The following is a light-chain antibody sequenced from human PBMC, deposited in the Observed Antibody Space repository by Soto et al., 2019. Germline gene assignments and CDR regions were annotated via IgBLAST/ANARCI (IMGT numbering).Light chain of an antibody. CDR2: AAS. Sequence: ARRITQAPSSFSASPGDRHTITCRASQGISSYLAWYQQKPGKAPKLLIYAASTLQSGVPSRFSGSGSGTDFTLTISSLQSEDFAVYYCQQYNKWRTFGQGAKVDI. V-gene: IGKV1-8*01. J-gene: IGKJ1*01. CDR3: QQYNKWRT. CDR1: QGISSY.